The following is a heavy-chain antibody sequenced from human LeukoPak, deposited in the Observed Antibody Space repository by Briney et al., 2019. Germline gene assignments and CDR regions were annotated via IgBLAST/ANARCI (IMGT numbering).Heavy chain of an antibody. CDR2: IYYSGST. CDR1: GGSISSYY. V-gene: IGHV4-59*08. CDR3: ARMNYDSSGYDAFDI. D-gene: IGHD3-22*01. J-gene: IGHJ3*02. Sequence: SETLSLTCTVSGGSISSYYWSWIRQPPGKGLEWIGYIYYSGSTNYNPSLKSRVTISVDTSKNQFSLKLSSVTAADTAVYYCARMNYDSSGYDAFDIWGQGTMVTVSS.